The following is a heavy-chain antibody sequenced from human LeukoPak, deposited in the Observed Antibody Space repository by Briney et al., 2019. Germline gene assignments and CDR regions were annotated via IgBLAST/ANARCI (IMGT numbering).Heavy chain of an antibody. Sequence: SETLSLTCAVYGGSFSGYYWSWIRQPPGKGLEWIGEINHSGSTNYNPSLKSRVTISVDASKNQFSLKLSSVTAADTAVYYCARGGEENDYGDSDAFDIWGQGTMVTVSS. CDR1: GGSFSGYY. CDR3: ARGGEENDYGDSDAFDI. V-gene: IGHV4-34*01. CDR2: INHSGST. D-gene: IGHD4-17*01. J-gene: IGHJ3*02.